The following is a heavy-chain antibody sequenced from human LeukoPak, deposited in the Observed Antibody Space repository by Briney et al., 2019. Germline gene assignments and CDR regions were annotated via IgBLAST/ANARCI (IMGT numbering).Heavy chain of an antibody. J-gene: IGHJ6*03. Sequence: GGSLRLSCAASGFSLSSYGVNWVRKAPGKGLEWVSGITGSDTTAYHAGSVRGRFTISRDDSKNTLYLQMSSLRVDDTAIYYCAKSGASPLYHMDVWGRGATVTVSS. D-gene: IGHD3-10*01. CDR2: ITGSDTTA. CDR1: GFSLSSYG. V-gene: IGHV3-23*01. CDR3: AKSGASPLYHMDV.